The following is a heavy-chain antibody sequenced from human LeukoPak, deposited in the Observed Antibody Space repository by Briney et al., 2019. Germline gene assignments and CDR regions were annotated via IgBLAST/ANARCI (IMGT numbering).Heavy chain of an antibody. Sequence: PTGGPLRLPCAASGFTFDDYGMSWVRQAPGKGLEWVSGINWNGGSTGYADSVKGRFTISRDNAKNSLYLQMNSLRAEDTALYLCARVRSSSWFNPFDYWGQGTLVTVSS. CDR2: INWNGGST. CDR1: GFTFDDYG. D-gene: IGHD6-13*01. CDR3: ARVRSSSWFNPFDY. V-gene: IGHV3-20*01. J-gene: IGHJ4*02.